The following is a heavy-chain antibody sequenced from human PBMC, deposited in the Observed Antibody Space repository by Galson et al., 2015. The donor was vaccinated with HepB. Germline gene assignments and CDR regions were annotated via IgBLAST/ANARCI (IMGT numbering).Heavy chain of an antibody. CDR2: IYHSGST. CDR3: ARIRDIVVATPYFDY. Sequence: SETLSLTCTVSGYSISRGYYWGWIRQPPGKGLEWIGSIYHSGSTYYNPSLNSRVTISVDTSTNQFSLKLSSVTAADTAVYYWARIRDIVVATPYFDYWGQGTLVTVSS. D-gene: IGHD2-15*01. V-gene: IGHV4-38-2*02. CDR1: GYSISRGYY. J-gene: IGHJ4*02.